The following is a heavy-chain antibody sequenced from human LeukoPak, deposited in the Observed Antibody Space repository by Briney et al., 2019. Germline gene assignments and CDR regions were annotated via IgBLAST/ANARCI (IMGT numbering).Heavy chain of an antibody. CDR3: ARSGTGWFGDRLAFDP. Sequence: NPSETLSLTCTVSGSSISSYYWSWIRQPPGKGLEWIGYIYYSGSTNYNPSLKSRVTISVDTSKNQFSLKLSSVTAADTAVYYCARSGTGWFGDRLAFDPWGQGTLVTVSS. V-gene: IGHV4-59*01. D-gene: IGHD3-10*01. CDR2: IYYSGST. CDR1: GSSISSYY. J-gene: IGHJ5*02.